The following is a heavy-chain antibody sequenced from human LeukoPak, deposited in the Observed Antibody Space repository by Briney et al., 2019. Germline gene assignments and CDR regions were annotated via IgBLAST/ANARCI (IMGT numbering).Heavy chain of an antibody. Sequence: GEPMKISCKGSGYSFTSYWYGWVRQMPGKRLEGMGIIYPGDCDTRYSPYFPGQIPISADKSISTAYLQWSSLKAPDSARYYCAGCGYMSVCYSGMDVWGQGTTVIVSS. J-gene: IGHJ6*02. CDR1: GYSFTSYW. D-gene: IGHD6-25*01. V-gene: IGHV5-51*01. CDR3: AGCGYMSVCYSGMDV. CDR2: IYPGDCDT.